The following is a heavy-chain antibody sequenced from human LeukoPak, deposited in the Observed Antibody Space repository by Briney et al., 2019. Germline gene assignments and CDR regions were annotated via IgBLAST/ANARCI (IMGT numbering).Heavy chain of an antibody. J-gene: IGHJ6*02. CDR3: ASSLYDILTGYYSADYYGMDV. Sequence: SETLSLTCTVSGGSISSYYWSWIRQPPGKGLEWIGNIYYSGSTNYNPSLKSRVTISVDTSKNQFSLKLSSVTAADTAVYYCASSLYDILTGYYSADYYGMDVWGQGTTVTVSS. D-gene: IGHD3-9*01. CDR2: IYYSGST. CDR1: GGSISSYY. V-gene: IGHV4-59*01.